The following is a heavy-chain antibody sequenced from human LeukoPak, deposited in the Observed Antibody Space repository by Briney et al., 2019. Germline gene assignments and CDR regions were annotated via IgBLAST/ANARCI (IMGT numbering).Heavy chain of an antibody. D-gene: IGHD3-22*01. CDR1: GGSISSYY. V-gene: IGHV4-59*01. CDR3: AREYGRYYDGSGRGAFDI. Sequence: PSETLSLTCTVSGGSISSYYWSWIRQPPGKGLEWVGSIYYSGSTNYNPSLKSRVTISAETTNNQFSLMLISVIAADTAVDYCAREYGRYYDGSGRGAFDIWGQGTMVTVSS. CDR2: IYYSGST. J-gene: IGHJ3*02.